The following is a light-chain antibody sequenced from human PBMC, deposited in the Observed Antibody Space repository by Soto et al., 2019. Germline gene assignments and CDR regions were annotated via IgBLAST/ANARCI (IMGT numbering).Light chain of an antibody. J-gene: IGLJ1*01. CDR1: NSNIGTNT. CDR2: TNN. CDR3: AAWDDSLGAYV. V-gene: IGLV1-44*01. Sequence: QSALTQPPSASATPGQRVTISCSGSNSNIGTNTVNWYQQLPGTAPRLLIYTNNQRPSGVPQRFSGSKTDTSASLAIGGLQSEDGADYYCAAWDDSLGAYVFGTGTKVTVL.